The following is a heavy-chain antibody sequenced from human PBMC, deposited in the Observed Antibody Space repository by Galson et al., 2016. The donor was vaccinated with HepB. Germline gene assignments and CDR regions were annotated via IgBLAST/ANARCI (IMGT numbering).Heavy chain of an antibody. D-gene: IGHD4-17*01. CDR1: GASINSGDYY. J-gene: IGHJ4*02. CDR3: TLAPHDYGDFGDY. Sequence: TLSLTCTVSGASINSGDYYWTWFRQPPGKGLEWIGYISYTGRTHHNPSLKGRVTPSVDTSKNQFSLKLNSVTAADTAVYYCTLAPHDYGDFGDYWGQGTLVTVSS. CDR2: ISYTGRT. V-gene: IGHV4-30-4*01.